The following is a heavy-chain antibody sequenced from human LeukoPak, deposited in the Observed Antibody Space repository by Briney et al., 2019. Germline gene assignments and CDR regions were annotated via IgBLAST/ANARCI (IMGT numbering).Heavy chain of an antibody. Sequence: SETLSLTCAVYGGSFSGYYWSWIRQPPGKGLEGIGEINHSGSTNYNPSLKSRITISVDKSRNQFSLKLSSVTAADTAVYYCARGTSSSGPFDYWGQGTLVTVSS. V-gene: IGHV4-34*01. CDR3: ARGTSSSGPFDY. J-gene: IGHJ4*02. CDR1: GGSFSGYY. CDR2: INHSGST. D-gene: IGHD6-6*01.